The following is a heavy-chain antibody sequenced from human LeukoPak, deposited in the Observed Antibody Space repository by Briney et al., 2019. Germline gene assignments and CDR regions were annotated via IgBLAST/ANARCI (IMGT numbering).Heavy chain of an antibody. V-gene: IGHV3-7*03. CDR3: ARDSYGDANFDS. CDR2: IKQDGSEK. CDR1: GFTFSSYW. D-gene: IGHD4-17*01. J-gene: IGHJ4*02. Sequence: PGGSLRLSCAASGFTFSSYWMSWVRQAPGKGLEWVANIKQDGSEKYYVDSVKGRFTISRDISKNAVYLQMNSLRAEDTAVYYCARDSYGDANFDSWGQGTLVTVSS.